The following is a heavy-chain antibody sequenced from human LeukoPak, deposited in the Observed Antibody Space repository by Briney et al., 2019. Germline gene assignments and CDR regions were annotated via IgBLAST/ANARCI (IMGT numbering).Heavy chain of an antibody. J-gene: IGHJ4*02. CDR1: GXTFSNYA. D-gene: IGHD2-8*01. CDR2: IIDSGGST. Sequence: PGGSLRLSCAASGXTFSNYAMSWVRQAPGKGLEWVSSIIDSGGSTYYADSVKGRFTISRDNSKNTLFLRMNSLRVEDTAVYYCAKDRKEWNYFDYWGQGTLVTVSS. V-gene: IGHV3-23*01. CDR3: AKDRKEWNYFDY.